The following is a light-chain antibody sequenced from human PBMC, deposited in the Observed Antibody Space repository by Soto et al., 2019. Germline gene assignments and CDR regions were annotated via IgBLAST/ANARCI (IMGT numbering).Light chain of an antibody. V-gene: IGKV3-11*01. CDR1: QSVDSC. J-gene: IGKJ5*01. Sequence: DIVLTQSPATLSLSPGEGATLSCRASQSVDSCLAWYQQKPGLPPRLLIYETSRRATAIPARFSGSGSGTDFTLTISSLQPEDFATYYCQQLNSYPITFGQGTRLEIK. CDR2: ETS. CDR3: QQLNSYPIT.